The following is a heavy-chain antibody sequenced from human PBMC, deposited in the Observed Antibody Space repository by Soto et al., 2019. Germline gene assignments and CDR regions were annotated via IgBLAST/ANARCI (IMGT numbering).Heavy chain of an antibody. CDR1: GGSLSTYY. Sequence: SETLSLTCTVSGGSLSTYYWSWIRQPPGKGLEWIVYMSYSGSSNYNPSLKSRVIMSVDTSKNQVSLKLSSVTATDTAIYYCARTRITSKAATFDPWGQGTLVTVSS. V-gene: IGHV4-59*01. J-gene: IGHJ5*02. CDR3: ARTRITSKAATFDP. CDR2: MSYSGSS. D-gene: IGHD1-20*01.